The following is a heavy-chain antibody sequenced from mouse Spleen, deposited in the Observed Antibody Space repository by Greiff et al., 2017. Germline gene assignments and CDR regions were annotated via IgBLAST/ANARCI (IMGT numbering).Heavy chain of an antibody. CDR1: GYTFTSYY. V-gene: IGHV1S56*01. CDR2: IYPGDGST. CDR3: ARRSTLDY. D-gene: IGHD5-1*01. Sequence: VQLQQSGPELVKPGASVKMSCKASGYTFTSYYIHWVKQRPGQGLEWIGWIYPGDGSTKYNEKFKGKTTLTADKSSSTAYMLLSSLTSEDSAIYFCARRSTLDYWGQGTTLTVSS. J-gene: IGHJ2*01.